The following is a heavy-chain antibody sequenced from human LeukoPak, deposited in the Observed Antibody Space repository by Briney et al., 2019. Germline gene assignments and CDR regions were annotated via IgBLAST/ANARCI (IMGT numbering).Heavy chain of an antibody. CDR3: ASGVIIATAGSLDY. Sequence: EGSLRLSRSASGFTVSNNYMSWVRQAPGKGLEWVSSIGTSGSYKYYVDSVRGRFTISRDDAKNSLYLQMNSLRAEDTAMYYCASGVIIATAGSLDYWGQGTLVTVPS. D-gene: IGHD6-13*01. V-gene: IGHV3-21*01. J-gene: IGHJ4*02. CDR2: IGTSGSYK. CDR1: GFTVSNNY.